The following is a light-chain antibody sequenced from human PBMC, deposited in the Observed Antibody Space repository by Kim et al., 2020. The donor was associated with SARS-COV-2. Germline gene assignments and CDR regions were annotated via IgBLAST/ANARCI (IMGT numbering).Light chain of an antibody. CDR1: SSNIGSNT. CDR2: IDD. Sequence: GQRVTSACSGSSSNIGSNTVSWYKQFPGTAPKLLIYIDDQRPSGVPDRISGSKSGTSASLAISGLQSEDEADYYCAAWDDSVKGPLFGGGTQLTVL. CDR3: AAWDDSVKGPL. V-gene: IGLV1-44*01. J-gene: IGLJ3*02.